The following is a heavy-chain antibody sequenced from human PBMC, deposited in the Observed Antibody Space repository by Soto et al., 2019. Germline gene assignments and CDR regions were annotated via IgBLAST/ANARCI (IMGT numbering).Heavy chain of an antibody. CDR3: VATTRPYYYGMDL. J-gene: IGHJ6*02. V-gene: IGHV4-34*01. CDR2: INHSGTT. D-gene: IGHD5-12*01. CDR1: GGSFSDYF. Sequence: PSETLSLTCAVYGGSFSDYFWSWIRQPPGKGLEWIGEINHSGTTNYNPSLKSRVTISLDTSKNHFSLNLTSVTAADTAVYYSVATTRPYYYGMDLWGQGTTVTVSS.